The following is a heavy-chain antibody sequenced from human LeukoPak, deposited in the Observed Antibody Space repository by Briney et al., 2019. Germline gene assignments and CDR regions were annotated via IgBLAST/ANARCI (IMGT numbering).Heavy chain of an antibody. J-gene: IGHJ4*02. CDR2: ISYDESNK. CDR1: GFTFSSYA. V-gene: IGHV3-30*04. CDR3: ARDVGLYGSGSYPPGY. D-gene: IGHD3-10*01. Sequence: GRPLRLSCAVSGFTFSSYAMHWVRQAPGKGLDLVAVISYDESNKYYADSVKGRFTISRDNSKNTLYLQMNSLRAEETAVYYCARDVGLYGSGSYPPGYWGQGTLVTVSS.